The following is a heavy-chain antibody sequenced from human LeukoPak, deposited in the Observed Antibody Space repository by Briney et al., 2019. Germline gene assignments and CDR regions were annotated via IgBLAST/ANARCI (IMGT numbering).Heavy chain of an antibody. J-gene: IGHJ4*02. D-gene: IGHD3-22*01. CDR3: ARDPLHFDSPAGIDY. Sequence: GGSLRLSCEASGFTFSSYWLSWVRQAPGKGLECVANIRQDGSEKYYVDSVKGRFTISRDNAKNSLYLQMNSLTAEDTAVYYCARDPLHFDSPAGIDYWGQGTLVTVSS. CDR2: IRQDGSEK. V-gene: IGHV3-7*03. CDR1: GFTFSSYW.